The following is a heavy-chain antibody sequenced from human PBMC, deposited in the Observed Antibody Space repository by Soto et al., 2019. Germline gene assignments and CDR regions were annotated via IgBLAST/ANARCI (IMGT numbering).Heavy chain of an antibody. CDR1: GGSISSDSYY. CDR2: IYYSGST. V-gene: IGHV4-31*03. Sequence: TLSLNCTVSGGSISSDSYYWSWIRQHPGKGLEWIGYIYYSGSTYYNPSLKSRVTISVDTSKNQFSLKLSSVTAADTAVYYCARNIGVTTNYSGMDVGGQG. D-gene: IGHD4-17*01. J-gene: IGHJ6*02. CDR3: ARNIGVTTNYSGMDV.